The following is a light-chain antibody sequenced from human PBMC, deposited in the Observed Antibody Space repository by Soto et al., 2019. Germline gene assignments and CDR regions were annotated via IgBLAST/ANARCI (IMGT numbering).Light chain of an antibody. CDR1: QSVSSSY. Sequence: EIVLTQSPGTLSLSPGERATLSCRASQSVSSSYLAWYQQKPGQAPRLLIFGASSRGTGIPDRFSGSGSGTDFTFTIIRLEPEDFEVYYCQQYGNSPPYTFGQGTKLEIK. CDR2: GAS. CDR3: QQYGNSPPYT. V-gene: IGKV3-20*01. J-gene: IGKJ2*01.